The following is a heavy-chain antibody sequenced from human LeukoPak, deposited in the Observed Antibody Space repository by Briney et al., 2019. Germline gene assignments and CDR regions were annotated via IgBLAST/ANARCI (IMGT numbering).Heavy chain of an antibody. D-gene: IGHD5-12*01. Sequence: GGSLRLSCAASGFTFSSYAMHWVRQAPGKGLEWVAVISYDGSNKYYADSVKGRFTISRDNSKNTLYLQMNSLRAEDTAVYYCASRGLPPYWGQGTLVTVSS. J-gene: IGHJ4*02. CDR2: ISYDGSNK. V-gene: IGHV3-30-3*01. CDR1: GFTFSSYA. CDR3: ASRGLPPY.